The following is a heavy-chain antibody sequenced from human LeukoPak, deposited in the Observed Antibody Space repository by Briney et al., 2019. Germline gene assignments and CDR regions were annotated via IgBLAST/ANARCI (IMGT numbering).Heavy chain of an antibody. D-gene: IGHD1-26*01. CDR3: AKPLISGSYYGAFDI. CDR2: INQDGSEK. Sequence: GGSLRLSCAASGFTFSSYWMSWVRQAPGKGLEWVANINQDGSEKHYVDSVKGRFTISRDNAKKSLYLQMNSLRAEDTAVFYCAKPLISGSYYGAFDIWGQGAMVTVSS. J-gene: IGHJ3*02. CDR1: GFTFSSYW. V-gene: IGHV3-7*03.